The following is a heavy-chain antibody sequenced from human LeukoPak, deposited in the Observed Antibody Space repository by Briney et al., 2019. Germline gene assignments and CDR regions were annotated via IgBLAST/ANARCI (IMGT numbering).Heavy chain of an antibody. V-gene: IGHV1-18*04. D-gene: IGHD3-10*01. CDR2: ISADNGNT. Sequence: VASVKVSCKASGYTFTRYGISWVRQAPGQGLEWMGWISADNGNTNYAQRLQGRVTMTTDISTSTAYMDLRSLRSDDTAVYYCARTYYGSGSYSFDYWGQGTLVTFSS. CDR1: GYTFTRYG. J-gene: IGHJ4*02. CDR3: ARTYYGSGSYSFDY.